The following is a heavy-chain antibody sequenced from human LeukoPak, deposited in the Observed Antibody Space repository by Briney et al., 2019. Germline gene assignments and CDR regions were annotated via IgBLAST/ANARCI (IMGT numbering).Heavy chain of an antibody. CDR3: AKSRGQYGDYLFYYYGMDV. CDR1: GFTFSSCA. J-gene: IGHJ6*02. D-gene: IGHD4-17*01. CDR2: ISNSGGST. Sequence: GGSLRLSCAASGFTFSSCAMSWVRQAPGKELEWVSGISNSGGSTYHADSVKGRFTISRDNSKNTLYLQMNSLRAEDTAVYYCAKSRGQYGDYLFYYYGMDVWGQGTTVTVSS. V-gene: IGHV3-23*01.